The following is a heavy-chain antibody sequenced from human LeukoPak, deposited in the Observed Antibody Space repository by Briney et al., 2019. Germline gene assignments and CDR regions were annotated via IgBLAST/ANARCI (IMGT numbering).Heavy chain of an antibody. D-gene: IGHD3-22*01. CDR1: GFTFSSYA. CDR2: ISGSGGST. J-gene: IGHJ4*02. Sequence: GVSLRLSCAASGFTFSSYAMSWVRQAPGKGLEWVSAISGSGGSTYYADSVKGRFTISRDNSKNTLYLQMNSLRAEDTAVYYCAVNYYDSSGPPLTSFDYWGQGTLVTVSS. CDR3: AVNYYDSSGPPLTSFDY. V-gene: IGHV3-23*01.